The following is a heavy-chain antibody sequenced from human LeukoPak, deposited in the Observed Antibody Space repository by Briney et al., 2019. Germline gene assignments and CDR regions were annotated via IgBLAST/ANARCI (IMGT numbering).Heavy chain of an antibody. D-gene: IGHD1-26*01. CDR2: LYTGGGT. J-gene: IGHJ4*02. V-gene: IGHV3-53*01. CDR3: VHSGTRYLVYFDY. CDR1: GFTVSSNY. Sequence: GGSLRLSCAASGFTVSSNYMSWVRQAPGKGLEWVSVLYTGGGTYYADSVKGRFTISRDNSKNTLYLQMNSLRAEDTAVYYCVHSGTRYLVYFDYWGQGTLVTVSS.